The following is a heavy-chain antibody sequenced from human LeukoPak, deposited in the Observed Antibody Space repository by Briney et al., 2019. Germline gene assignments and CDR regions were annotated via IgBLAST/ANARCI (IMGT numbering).Heavy chain of an antibody. V-gene: IGHV3-30-3*01. CDR2: ISYDGSNK. J-gene: IGHJ4*02. CDR1: GFTFSSYA. Sequence: GGSLRLSCAVSGFTFSSYAMHWVRQAPGKGLEWGAFISYDGSNKDYADSVKGRFTISRDNSKNTLYLQMNSPRAEDTAVYYCAKEYDSYGPDYWGQGTLVTASS. D-gene: IGHD5-18*01. CDR3: AKEYDSYGPDY.